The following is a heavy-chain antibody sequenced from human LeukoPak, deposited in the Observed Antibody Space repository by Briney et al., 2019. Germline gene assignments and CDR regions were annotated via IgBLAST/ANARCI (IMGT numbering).Heavy chain of an antibody. CDR2: INTDWSST. CDR1: GLPLSSYW. J-gene: IGHJ4*02. CDR3: ARASGWYPQDYFDY. V-gene: IGHV3-74*01. D-gene: IGHD6-19*01. Sequence: LGGSLSLSCAASGLPLSSYWMHWVRHPPGKGLVWVSRINTDWSSTSYADSVKGRFTISRDNAKNTLYLQMNSLRAEDTAVYYCARASGWYPQDYFDYWGQGTLVTVSS.